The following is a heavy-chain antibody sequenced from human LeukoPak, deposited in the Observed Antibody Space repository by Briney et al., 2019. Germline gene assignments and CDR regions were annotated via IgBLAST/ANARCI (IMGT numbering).Heavy chain of an antibody. CDR1: GFSFSTYA. V-gene: IGHV3-23*01. Sequence: PGGSLRLSCAASGFSFSTYAMSWVRQAPGKGLGWVSAISATGGSTYYADSVKGRFTISRDNSKNTLYLQINTLRAEDAAVYYCANRPLDYWGQGTLVTVSS. CDR3: ANRPLDY. CDR2: ISATGGST. J-gene: IGHJ4*02.